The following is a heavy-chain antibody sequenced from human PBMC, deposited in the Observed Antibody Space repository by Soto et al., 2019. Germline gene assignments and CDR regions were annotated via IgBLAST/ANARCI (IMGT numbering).Heavy chain of an antibody. J-gene: IGHJ3*01. CDR1: GGTLNKHA. D-gene: IGHD6-19*01. CDR3: ARGGTSGWLKGAYDV. CDR2: IIPMFGIP. Sequence: QVQLVQSGAEVKKPGSSVKVSCRASGGTLNKHAITWVRRAPGQGLEWLGGIIPMFGIPNYPQKFQGRVTITADDSTNTSHMELIGLTSDDTAVYYCARGGTSGWLKGAYDVWGQGTTVTVSS. V-gene: IGHV1-69*01.